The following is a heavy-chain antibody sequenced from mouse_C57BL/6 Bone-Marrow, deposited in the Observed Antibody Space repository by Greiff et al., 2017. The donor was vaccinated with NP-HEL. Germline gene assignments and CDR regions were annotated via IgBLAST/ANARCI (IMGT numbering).Heavy chain of an antibody. V-gene: IGHV5-17*01. CDR1: GFTFSDYG. CDR3: ARKGRFPDPWAMDY. Sequence: EVKLMGSGGGLVKPGGSLKLSCAASGFTFSDYGMHWVRQAPEKGLEWVAYISSGSSTIYYADTVKGRFSISRDNAKNTLFLQMTSLRSEDTAMYYCARKGRFPDPWAMDYWGQGTSVTVSS. J-gene: IGHJ4*01. D-gene: IGHD3-3*01. CDR2: ISSGSSTI.